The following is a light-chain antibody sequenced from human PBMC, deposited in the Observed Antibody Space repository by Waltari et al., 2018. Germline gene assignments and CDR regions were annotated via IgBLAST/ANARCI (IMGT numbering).Light chain of an antibody. CDR3: QQYASSRLT. Sequence: EIVLTQSPGTLSLSPGERATLSRRASQSVSSSYLAWYQQKPGQAPRLLIYGASSRATGIPDRLSGSGSGTDFTLTISRLEPEDFAVYSCQQYASSRLTFCGGTKADIK. V-gene: IGKV3-20*01. J-gene: IGKJ4*01. CDR2: GAS. CDR1: QSVSSSY.